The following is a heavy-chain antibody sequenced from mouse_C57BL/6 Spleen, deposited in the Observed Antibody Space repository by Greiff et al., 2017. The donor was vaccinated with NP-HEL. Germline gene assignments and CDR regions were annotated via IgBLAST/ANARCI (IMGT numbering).Heavy chain of an antibody. CDR2: INYDGSST. CDR3: AREGGRRYFDY. D-gene: IGHD3-3*01. V-gene: IGHV5-16*01. J-gene: IGHJ2*01. CDR1: GFTFSDYY. Sequence: EVMLVESEGGLVQPGSSMKLSCTASGFTFSDYYMAWVRQVPEKGLEWVANINYDGSSTYYLDSLKSRFIISRDNAKNILYLQMSSLKSEDTATYYCAREGGRRYFDYWGKGTTLTVSS.